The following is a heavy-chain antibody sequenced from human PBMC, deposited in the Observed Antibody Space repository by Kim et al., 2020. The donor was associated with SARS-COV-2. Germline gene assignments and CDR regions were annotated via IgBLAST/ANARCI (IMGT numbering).Heavy chain of an antibody. CDR2: ISGSGGST. Sequence: GGSLRLSCAASGFTFSSYAMSWVRQAPGKGLEWVSAISGSGGSTYYADSVKGRFTISRDNSKNTLYLQMNSLRAEDTAVYYCAKDQEYCSGGSCYSDAFDIWGQGTIVTVSS. J-gene: IGHJ3*02. CDR1: GFTFSSYA. D-gene: IGHD2-15*01. V-gene: IGHV3-23*01. CDR3: AKDQEYCSGGSCYSDAFDI.